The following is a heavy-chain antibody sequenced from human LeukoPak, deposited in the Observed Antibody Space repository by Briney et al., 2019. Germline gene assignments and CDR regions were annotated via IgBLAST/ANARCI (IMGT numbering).Heavy chain of an antibody. CDR3: ARTRGWGHSSGSTGFDY. CDR1: GYSFSAYY. V-gene: IGHV1-2*02. J-gene: IGHJ4*02. D-gene: IGHD6-19*01. Sequence: GASVTVSCKASGYSFSAYYIHWVRQAPGQGVEWMGWINPNTGGTHFEQKFQGRVTMTRDTSTSTVYMELSSLRSEDTAVYYCARTRGWGHSSGSTGFDYWGQGTLVTAPS. CDR2: INPNTGGT.